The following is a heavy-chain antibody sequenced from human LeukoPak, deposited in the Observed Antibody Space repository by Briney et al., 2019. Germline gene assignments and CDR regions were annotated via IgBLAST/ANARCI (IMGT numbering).Heavy chain of an antibody. CDR2: INHSGST. Sequence: SETLSLTCAVYGGSFSGYYWSWIRQPPGKGLEWIGEINHSGSTNYNPPLKSRVTISVDTSKNQFSLKLSSVTAADTAVYYCARLAYCGGDCYTGFDYWGQGTLVTVSS. D-gene: IGHD2-21*02. CDR3: ARLAYCGGDCYTGFDY. V-gene: IGHV4-34*01. J-gene: IGHJ4*02. CDR1: GGSFSGYY.